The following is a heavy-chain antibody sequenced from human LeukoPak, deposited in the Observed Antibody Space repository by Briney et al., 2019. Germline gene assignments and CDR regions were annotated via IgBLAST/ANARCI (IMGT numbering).Heavy chain of an antibody. CDR3: ARERSGYDDNFDY. Sequence: GGSLRLSCAASGFTFSSHWMHWVRQAPGKGLVWVSRINSDGSSISYVDSVKGRFTISRDNAKNSLYLQMNSLRAEDTAVYYCARERSGYDDNFDYWGQGTLVTVSS. CDR2: INSDGSSI. CDR1: GFTFSSHW. V-gene: IGHV3-74*01. J-gene: IGHJ4*02. D-gene: IGHD5-12*01.